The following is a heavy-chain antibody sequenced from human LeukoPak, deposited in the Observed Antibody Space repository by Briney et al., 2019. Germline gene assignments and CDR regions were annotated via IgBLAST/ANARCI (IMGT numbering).Heavy chain of an antibody. CDR1: GYSISSGYY. CDR3: ASFYGSGFSSDY. CDR2: IYHSGST. Sequence: SETLSLTCTVSGYSISSGYYRGWIRPPPGKGLEWIGNIYHSGSTYYNPSLKSRVTISVDTSKNQFSLKLSSVTAADTAVYYCASFYGSGFSSDYWGQGTLVTVSS. V-gene: IGHV4-38-2*02. D-gene: IGHD3-10*01. J-gene: IGHJ4*02.